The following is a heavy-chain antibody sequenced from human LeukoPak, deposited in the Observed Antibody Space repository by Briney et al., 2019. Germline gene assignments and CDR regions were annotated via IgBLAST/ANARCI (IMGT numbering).Heavy chain of an antibody. CDR3: ARSYMVNFISLYYYGMDV. CDR1: GFTFSKYW. J-gene: IGHJ6*02. D-gene: IGHD5-18*01. V-gene: IGHV3-7*01. Sequence: GGSLRLSCAASGFTFSKYWMSWVRQAPGKGLEWVANMKQDGGEKYYVDSVKGRFTISRDNAKNSLYLQMNSLRGEDTAVYYCARSYMVNFISLYYYGMDVWGQGTTVTVSS. CDR2: MKQDGGEK.